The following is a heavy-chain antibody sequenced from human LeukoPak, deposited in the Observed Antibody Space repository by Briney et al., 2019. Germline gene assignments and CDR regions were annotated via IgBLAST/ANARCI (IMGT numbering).Heavy chain of an antibody. Sequence: PGRSLRLSCAASGFTFDDYAMHWVRQAPGKGLEWVSGISWNSGSIGYADSVKGRFTISGDNAKNSLYLQMNSLRAEDTALYYCAKAGRRFGELSEYDYWGQGTLVTVSS. D-gene: IGHD3-10*01. CDR1: GFTFDDYA. J-gene: IGHJ4*02. V-gene: IGHV3-9*01. CDR3: AKAGRRFGELSEYDY. CDR2: ISWNSGSI.